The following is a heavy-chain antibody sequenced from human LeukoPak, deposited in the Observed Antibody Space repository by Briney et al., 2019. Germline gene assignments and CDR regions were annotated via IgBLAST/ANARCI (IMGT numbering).Heavy chain of an antibody. CDR3: GRRPAVDGPIDN. CDR2: VYSSGTT. Sequence: PSDTLSLTCVVSGGSLHRSFWTWVRQPPGKGLERIGRVYSSGTTDYSPSLKSRLTISIDTSKNQFSLRLASVTAADTAVYYCGRRPAVDGPIDNWGQGILVAVSS. V-gene: IGHV4-59*07. D-gene: IGHD3/OR15-3a*01. CDR1: GGSLHRSF. J-gene: IGHJ4*02.